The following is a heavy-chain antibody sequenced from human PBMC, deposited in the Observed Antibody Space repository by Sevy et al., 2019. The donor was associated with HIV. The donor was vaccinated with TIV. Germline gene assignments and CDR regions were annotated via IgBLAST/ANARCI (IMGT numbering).Heavy chain of an antibody. CDR3: ARLNCTSGICYFDY. J-gene: IGHJ4*02. CDR2: IYPDESES. D-gene: IGHD2-8*01. CDR1: GYSFTRYW. Sequence: GESLEISCKGSGYSFTRYWIAWVRQMPGEGLEWMGIIYPDESESRYSPSIQGQVTISPDKSNSNAYLQSSSLRAADSAMYYCARLNCTSGICYFDYWGQGNLVTVSS. V-gene: IGHV5-51*01.